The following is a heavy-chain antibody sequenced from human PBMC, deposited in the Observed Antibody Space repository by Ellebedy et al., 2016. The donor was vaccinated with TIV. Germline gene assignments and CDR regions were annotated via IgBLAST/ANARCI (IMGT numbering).Heavy chain of an antibody. J-gene: IGHJ6*03. D-gene: IGHD2-2*01. V-gene: IGHV2-70*01. CDR2: IDWDDDK. CDR1: GFSLSTSGMC. CDR3: ARIPEGSTEYYMDV. Sequence: SGPTLVXPAPTLTLTCTFSGFSLSTSGMCVSWIRQPPGKALEWLALIDWDDDKYYSTSLKTRLTISKDTSKNQVVLTMTNMDPVDTATYYCARIPEGSTEYYMDVWGKGTTVTVSS.